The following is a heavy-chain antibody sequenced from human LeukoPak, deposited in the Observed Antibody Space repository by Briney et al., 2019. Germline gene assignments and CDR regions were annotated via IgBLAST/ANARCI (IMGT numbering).Heavy chain of an antibody. CDR1: GLTVSSNY. CDR3: ARALRDGWFDP. J-gene: IGHJ5*02. D-gene: IGHD4-17*01. V-gene: IGHV3-53*01. Sequence: GGSLRLSCAASGLTVSSNYMNWVRPAPGKGREWVSVIYSSGSTYYTDSVKGRFTISRDNSKNTLYLQMNSLRAEDTAVYYCARALRDGWFDPWGLGTLVTVSS. CDR2: IYSSGST.